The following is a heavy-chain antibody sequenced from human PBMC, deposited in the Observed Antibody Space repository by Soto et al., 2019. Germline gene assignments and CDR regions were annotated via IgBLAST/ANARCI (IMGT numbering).Heavy chain of an antibody. CDR3: ARDRKASQVYEYYYDGMDV. J-gene: IGHJ6*02. D-gene: IGHD5-12*01. CDR2: IYYSGST. Sequence: QVQLQESGPGLVKPSQTLSLTCTVSGGSISSGGYYWSWIRQHPGKGLEWIGYIYYSGSTYYNPSLKSRVTISVDTSKNQFSLKLSSVTAADTAVYYCARDRKASQVYEYYYDGMDVWGQGTTVTVSS. CDR1: GGSISSGGYY. V-gene: IGHV4-31*03.